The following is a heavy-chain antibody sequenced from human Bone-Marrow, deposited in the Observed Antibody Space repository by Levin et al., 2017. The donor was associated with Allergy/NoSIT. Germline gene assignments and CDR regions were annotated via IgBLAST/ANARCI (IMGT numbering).Heavy chain of an antibody. Sequence: SGPTLVKPTQTLTLTCTASEFSVSTSGVGVGWIRQAPGKALECLALIYWDDDKRYSPSLKNRPTIAKASSKNQVILTMTNMDPVDTATYYCARTRSGHYYRAFEYWGQGTPVTVSS. CDR3: ARTRSGHYYRAFEY. J-gene: IGHJ4*02. CDR1: EFSVSTSGVG. V-gene: IGHV2-5*02. CDR2: IYWDDDK. D-gene: IGHD3-22*01.